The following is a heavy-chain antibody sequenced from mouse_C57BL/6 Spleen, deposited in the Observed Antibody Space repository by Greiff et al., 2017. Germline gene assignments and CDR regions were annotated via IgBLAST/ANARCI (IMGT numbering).Heavy chain of an antibody. D-gene: IGHD1-1*01. CDR3: ARRDYGSSPFDY. CDR2: IDPSDSET. Sequence: VKLKQPGAELVRPGSSVKLSCKASGYTFTSYWMHWVKQRPIQGLEWIGNIDPSDSETHYNQKFKDKATLTVDKSSSTAYMQLSSLTSEDSAVYYCARRDYGSSPFDYWGQGTTRTVSS. CDR1: GYTFTSYW. V-gene: IGHV1-52*01. J-gene: IGHJ2*01.